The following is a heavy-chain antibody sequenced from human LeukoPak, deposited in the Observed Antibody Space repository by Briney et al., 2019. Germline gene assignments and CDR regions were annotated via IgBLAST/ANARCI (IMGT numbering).Heavy chain of an antibody. CDR2: INPNSGGT. D-gene: IGHD2-2*02. V-gene: IGHV1-2*06. CDR3: ARDSPDIVVVPAAIRRRYYYYGMDV. Sequence: ASVKVSCKASGYTFTGYYMHWVRQAPGQGLEWMGRINPNSGGTNYAQKLQGRVTMTTDTSTSTAYMELRSLRSDDTAVYYCARDSPDIVVVPAAIRRRYYYYGMDVWGQGTTVTVSS. J-gene: IGHJ6*02. CDR1: GYTFTGYY.